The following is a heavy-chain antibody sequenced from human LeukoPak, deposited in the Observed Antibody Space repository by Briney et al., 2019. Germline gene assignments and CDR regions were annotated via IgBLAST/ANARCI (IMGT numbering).Heavy chain of an antibody. J-gene: IGHJ4*02. CDR3: ARDPPLRYFDPLDDY. CDR2: IIPIFGTA. Sequence: SVKVSCKASGGTFSCYAISWVRQAPGRGLEWMGGIIPIFGTANYAQKFQGRVTITADESTSTAYMELSSLRSEDTAVYYCARDPPLRYFDPLDDYWGQGTLVTVSS. V-gene: IGHV1-69*13. D-gene: IGHD3-9*01. CDR1: GGTFSCYA.